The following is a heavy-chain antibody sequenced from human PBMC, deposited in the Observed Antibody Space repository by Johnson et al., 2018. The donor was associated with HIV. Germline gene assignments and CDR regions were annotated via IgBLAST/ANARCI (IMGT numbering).Heavy chain of an antibody. J-gene: IGHJ3*02. CDR1: GFKFDDNY. Sequence: QVLLVESGGGVVQPGRSLRLSCAASGFKFDDNYMAWIRQSPGKGLEWVSYISSSGGTTHNADSVKGRFAISRDNAKNSLYLQMNSLRAEDTAVYYCARDRSMGSYYVSDAFDIWGQGTMGTVSS. V-gene: IGHV3-11*01. CDR3: ARDRSMGSYYVSDAFDI. D-gene: IGHD1-26*01. CDR2: ISSSGGTT.